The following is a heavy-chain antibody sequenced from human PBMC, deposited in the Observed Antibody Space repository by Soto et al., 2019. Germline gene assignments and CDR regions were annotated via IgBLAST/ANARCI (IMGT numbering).Heavy chain of an antibody. CDR2: IHHSGST. Sequence: QGQPQQGGGGLLEPSGTLVLTLAGHCGSLRGYYWSWIRQPPGKGGGWIGEIHHSGSTNYNPSLKNRVTISVDTSKNQFSLKLSSVTAADTAVYYCARGGRGDWLLSGEYFQHWGQGTLVTVSS. D-gene: IGHD3-9*01. CDR3: ARGGRGDWLLSGEYFQH. V-gene: IGHV4-34*01. J-gene: IGHJ1*01. CDR1: CGSLRGYY.